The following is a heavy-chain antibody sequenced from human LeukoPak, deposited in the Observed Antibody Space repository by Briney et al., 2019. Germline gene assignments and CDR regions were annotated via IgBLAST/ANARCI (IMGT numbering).Heavy chain of an antibody. V-gene: IGHV3-66*01. CDR2: IYTGDNT. J-gene: IGHJ4*02. Sequence: GGSLRLSCAASGFTVSSNYMSWVRQAPGKGLEWVSNIYTGDNTFYADSVKGRFTISRDNSKNTLYLQMNSLRAEDTAVYYCASTQRGDYFDYWGQGTLATVSS. D-gene: IGHD2-15*01. CDR3: ASTQRGDYFDY. CDR1: GFTVSSNY.